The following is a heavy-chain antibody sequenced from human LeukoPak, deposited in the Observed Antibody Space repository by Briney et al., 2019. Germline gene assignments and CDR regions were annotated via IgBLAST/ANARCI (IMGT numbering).Heavy chain of an antibody. CDR1: GFTFSSYA. Sequence: GGSLRLSCAASGFTFSSYAMHWVRQAPGKGLEWVAVIAYDGSNKYYADSVKGRSTISRDNSKNTLYLQMNSLRAEDTAVYYCARGHYYDSSGYPEFDYWGQGTLVTVSS. D-gene: IGHD3-22*01. J-gene: IGHJ4*02. CDR2: IAYDGSNK. V-gene: IGHV3-30-3*01. CDR3: ARGHYYDSSGYPEFDY.